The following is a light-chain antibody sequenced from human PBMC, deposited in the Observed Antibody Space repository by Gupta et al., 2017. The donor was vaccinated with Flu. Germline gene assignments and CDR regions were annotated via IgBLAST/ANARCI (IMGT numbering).Light chain of an antibody. CDR1: SSDIGSYNY. V-gene: IGLV2-14*01. CDR2: GVT. J-gene: IGLJ2*01. CDR3: SSCISSSTLV. Sequence: QSALTQPASVSGPPGQSITISCTGTSSDIGSYNYVSWYQQHPGQAPKLLIYGVTNRPSGVSKRVSASKSGAKASLTISGLQAEDEADYYCSSCISSSTLVVGGGTQLTV.